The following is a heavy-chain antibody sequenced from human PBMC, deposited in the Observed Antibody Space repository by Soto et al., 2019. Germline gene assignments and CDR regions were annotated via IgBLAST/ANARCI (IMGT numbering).Heavy chain of an antibody. D-gene: IGHD5-12*01. J-gene: IGHJ6*02. CDR2: IIPIFGTA. V-gene: IGHV1-69*13. Sequence: SVKVSCKASGGTFSSYAISWVRQAPGQGLEWMGGIIPIFGTANYAQKFQGRVTITADESTSTAYMELSSLRSEDTAVYYCARVGGYNSMLGYYYYGMDVWGRGTTVTVSS. CDR3: ARVGGYNSMLGYYYYGMDV. CDR1: GGTFSSYA.